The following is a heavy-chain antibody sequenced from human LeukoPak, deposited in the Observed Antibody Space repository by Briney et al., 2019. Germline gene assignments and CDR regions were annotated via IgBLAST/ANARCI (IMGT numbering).Heavy chain of an antibody. D-gene: IGHD3-10*01. CDR2: INPSGGST. J-gene: IGHJ6*03. CDR3: ARGNDYYGSGSYPALYYYYMDV. CDR1: GYTFTSYY. V-gene: IGHV1-46*01. Sequence: ASVKVSCKASGYTFTSYYMHWVRQAPGQGLEWMGIINPSGGSTSYAQKFRGRVTMTRDTSTSTVYMELSSLRSEDTAVYYCARGNDYYGSGSYPALYYYYMDVWGKGTTVTVSS.